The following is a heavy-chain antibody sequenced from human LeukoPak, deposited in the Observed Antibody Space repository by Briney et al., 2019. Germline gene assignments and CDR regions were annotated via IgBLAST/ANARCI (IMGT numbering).Heavy chain of an antibody. CDR1: GFTFSSSW. Sequence: GESLRLSCAASGFTFSSSWMHRVRQAPGKGLVWVSHINSDGSSTTYADSVKGRFTISRDNAKSTLYLQMNSLRAEDTAVYYCARSRYSYGYISYGMDVWGQGTTVTVSS. D-gene: IGHD5-18*01. CDR3: ARSRYSYGYISYGMDV. CDR2: INSDGSST. J-gene: IGHJ6*02. V-gene: IGHV3-74*01.